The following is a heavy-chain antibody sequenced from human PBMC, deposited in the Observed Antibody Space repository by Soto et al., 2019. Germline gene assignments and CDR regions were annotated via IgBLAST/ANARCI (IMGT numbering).Heavy chain of an antibody. D-gene: IGHD6-19*01. Sequence: GGSLRLSCVASGLTVSGKKYMAWVRQAPGKGPEWVANIKQDGSEKYYVDSVKDRFTISRDNAKNSLYLQMNSLRAEDSAVYYCARVYPGSGWPYHYYGMDVWGQGTTVTVSS. J-gene: IGHJ6*02. CDR2: IKQDGSEK. V-gene: IGHV3-7*01. CDR3: ARVYPGSGWPYHYYGMDV. CDR1: GLTVSGKKY.